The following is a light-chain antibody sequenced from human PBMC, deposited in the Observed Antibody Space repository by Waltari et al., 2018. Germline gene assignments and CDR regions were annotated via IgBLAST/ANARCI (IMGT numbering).Light chain of an antibody. J-gene: IGKJ2*01. Sequence: DIQMTQSPSSLSASVGDRVTIPCRASQNIGTYLNWYQQKPREVPRLLLYSASSLPGGVPSRFSGTASGRDFNLTITSLQPEDFGTYYCQQSYRTPYTFGQGTTLDIK. V-gene: IGKV1-39*01. CDR3: QQSYRTPYT. CDR2: SAS. CDR1: QNIGTY.